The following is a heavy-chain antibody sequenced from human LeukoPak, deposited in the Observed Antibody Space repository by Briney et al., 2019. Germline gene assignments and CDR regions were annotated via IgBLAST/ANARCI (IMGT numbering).Heavy chain of an antibody. D-gene: IGHD2-15*01. CDR3: ARHSETCSGGSCFLDYFDY. CDR2: IYYSGST. Sequence: SETLSLTCTVSGASISNYYWSWIRQPPGKGLEWIGYIYYSGSTNYNPSLKSRLTISVDTPKNHFSLRLTSVTAADTAVYYFARHSETCSGGSCFLDYFDYWGQGTLVTVSS. J-gene: IGHJ4*02. CDR1: GASISNYY. V-gene: IGHV4-59*08.